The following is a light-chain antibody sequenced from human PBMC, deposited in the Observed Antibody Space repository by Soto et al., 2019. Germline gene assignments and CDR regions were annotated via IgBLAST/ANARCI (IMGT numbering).Light chain of an antibody. CDR2: GAS. J-gene: IGKJ3*01. Sequence: EIVLTQSPATLSLSPGERATLSCRASQSVGSYLAWYQQKPGQAPRPLIYGASKRAPGASARFSGSGSGTDFTLTISSLEPEDFAVYHCLQRSIGFTFGPGTKVDIK. CDR1: QSVGSY. V-gene: IGKV3-11*01. CDR3: LQRSIGFT.